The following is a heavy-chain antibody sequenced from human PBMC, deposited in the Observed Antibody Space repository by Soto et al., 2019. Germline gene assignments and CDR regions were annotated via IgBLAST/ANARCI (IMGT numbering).Heavy chain of an antibody. D-gene: IGHD2-15*01. Sequence: GGSLRLSCAASEFTFIRYWMSCGRQAPGKGLEWVANIKEDGSEQYYVDSVKGRFTISRDNADNSQYLQMNSLRVEDTAVYYCARDHWWDLPLDCWGHGTLVTVSS. CDR2: IKEDGSEQ. J-gene: IGHJ4*01. CDR3: ARDHWWDLPLDC. V-gene: IGHV3-7*01. CDR1: EFTFIRYW.